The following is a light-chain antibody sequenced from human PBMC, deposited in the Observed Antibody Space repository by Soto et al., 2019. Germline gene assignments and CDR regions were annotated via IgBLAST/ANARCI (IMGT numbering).Light chain of an antibody. V-gene: IGKV1-39*01. CDR1: QTISNS. Sequence: DIQMTQSPSSLSASVGDTVTLTCRASQTISNSLHWYQQRPGKAPNLLIYSSSRLQRGAPPRFSGSGSGTEFTLTINSLQPEDFATYYCQQTDSVPITFGQGTRLEIK. J-gene: IGKJ5*01. CDR2: SSS. CDR3: QQTDSVPIT.